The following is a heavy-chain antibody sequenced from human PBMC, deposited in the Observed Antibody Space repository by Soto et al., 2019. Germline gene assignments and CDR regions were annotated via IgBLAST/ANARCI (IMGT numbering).Heavy chain of an antibody. V-gene: IGHV5-51*01. D-gene: IGHD3-16*02. CDR2: IYPGDADT. CDR1: GYTFTSSW. J-gene: IGHJ4*02. CDR3: ARPVDAVCYLFEY. Sequence: GESLKISRRGSGYTFTSSWIAWVRQKPGQGLEWMGIIYPGDADTRYSPSFQGQVTISADKSIRTAYLQWSSLKAPDTAVYYWARPVDAVCYLFEYWGQGTPVTVSS.